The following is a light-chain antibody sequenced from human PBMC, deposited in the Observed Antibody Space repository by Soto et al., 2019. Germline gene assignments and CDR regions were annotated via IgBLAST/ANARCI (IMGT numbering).Light chain of an antibody. CDR3: LQHSDYPCT. Sequence: IQLTQTLSSLSASVGARVTITCLASQGIAIYLAWYQQKPGEAPKLLIYAASTLYGGVPSRFSGSGSGTDFTLAISSLQPEDFATYYCLQHSDYPCTFGQGTRLEI. CDR2: AAS. V-gene: IGKV1-9*01. J-gene: IGKJ5*01. CDR1: QGIAIY.